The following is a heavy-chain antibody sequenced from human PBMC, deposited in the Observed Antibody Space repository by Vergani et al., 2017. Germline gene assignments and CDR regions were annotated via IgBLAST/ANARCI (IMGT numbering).Heavy chain of an antibody. D-gene: IGHD6-19*01. CDR1: FDSIRNLY. Sequence: QVQLQESGPGLVKSSETLSLTCSVSFDSIRNLYCNWTRQPPGKGLEWIGSIHYSEKTNYNPSLKTRVTISVDTSKNQFSLTLTSVTAADTAVYYCASDTHSGQRADRWVQGILVTVTS. J-gene: IGHJ5*02. CDR3: ASDTHSGQRADR. V-gene: IGHV4-59*11. CDR2: IHYSEKT.